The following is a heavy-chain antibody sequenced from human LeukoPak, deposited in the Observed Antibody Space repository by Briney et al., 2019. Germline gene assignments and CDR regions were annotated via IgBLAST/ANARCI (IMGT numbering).Heavy chain of an antibody. J-gene: IGHJ5*02. D-gene: IGHD2-2*01. Sequence: SETLSLTCADYGGSFSGYYWSWIRQPPGKGLEWIGEINHSGSTNYNPSLKSRVTISVDTSKNQFSLKLSSVTAADTAVYYCATTVGCSSTSCSLGWFDPWGQGTLVTVSS. CDR3: ATTVGCSSTSCSLGWFDP. V-gene: IGHV4-34*01. CDR2: INHSGST. CDR1: GGSFSGYY.